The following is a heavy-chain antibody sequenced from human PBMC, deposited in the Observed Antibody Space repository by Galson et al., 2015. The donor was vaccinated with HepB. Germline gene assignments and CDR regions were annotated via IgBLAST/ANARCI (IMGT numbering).Heavy chain of an antibody. CDR2: ICWDSGSI. V-gene: IGHV3-9*01. J-gene: IGHJ4*02. Sequence: SLRLSCAASGFTFGNYAMHWVRQAPGKGLEWVSGICWDSGSIGYADSVKGRFTISRDNAKNSLYLQMNSLRAEDTALYYCAKDNSRIVVAGSDYWGQGTLVTVS. CDR3: AKDNSRIVVAGSDY. D-gene: IGHD6-19*01. CDR1: GFTFGNYA.